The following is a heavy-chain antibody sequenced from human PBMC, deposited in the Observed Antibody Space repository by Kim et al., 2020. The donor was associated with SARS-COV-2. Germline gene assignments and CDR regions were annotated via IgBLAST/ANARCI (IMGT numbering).Heavy chain of an antibody. D-gene: IGHD3-10*02. CDR3: ATLGKQYVNSIDF. CDR1: GGSIANTANY. V-gene: IGHV4-31*03. Sequence: SETLSLTCTVSGGSIANTANYWTWIRQHPGKGLECLGYIFYTGTTYYNPSLKSRITMSVDTSKNQFSLKLNSVTAADTAVYFCATLGKQYVNSIDFWGQG. CDR2: IFYTGTT. J-gene: IGHJ4*02.